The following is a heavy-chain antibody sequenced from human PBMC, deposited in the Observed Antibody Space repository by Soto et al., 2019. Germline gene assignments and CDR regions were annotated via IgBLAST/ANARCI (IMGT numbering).Heavy chain of an antibody. V-gene: IGHV4-4*02. CDR2: IFHSGST. CDR3: AHRPIVGAAI. CDR1: GGSISNSNW. J-gene: IGHJ4*02. D-gene: IGHD1-26*01. Sequence: QVQLQASGPGLVKPSGTLSLPCAVFGGSISNSNWWTWVRQPPGKGLDWIGEIFHSGSTNYNSSLMGRVTISVDKANNQFSLKLSSVTAADTAVYYCAHRPIVGAAIWGQGTLVTVSS.